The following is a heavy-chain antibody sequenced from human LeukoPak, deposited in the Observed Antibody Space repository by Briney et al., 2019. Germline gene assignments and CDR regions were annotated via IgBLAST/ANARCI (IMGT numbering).Heavy chain of an antibody. D-gene: IGHD4-17*01. CDR1: GFTFSSYA. V-gene: IGHV3-30-3*01. Sequence: GGSLRLSCAASGFTFSSYAMSWVRQAPGKGLEWVAVISYDGSNKYYADSVKGRFTISRDNSKNTLYLQMNSLRAEDTAVYYCARGPFYGDYAGYFDLWGRGTLVTVSS. J-gene: IGHJ2*01. CDR3: ARGPFYGDYAGYFDL. CDR2: ISYDGSNK.